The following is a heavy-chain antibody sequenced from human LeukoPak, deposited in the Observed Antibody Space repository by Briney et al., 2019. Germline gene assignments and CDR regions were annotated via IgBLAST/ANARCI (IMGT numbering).Heavy chain of an antibody. CDR1: GGSFSSTRDY. V-gene: IGHV4-39*01. CDR2: IFYSGST. Sequence: PSETLSLTCTVSGGSFSSTRDYWGWIRQAPGKGLEWIGTIFYSGSTYYNPSLKSRLTISVDTSKNQFSLKLSSVTAADTAVYYCARHGTSGTNLNWFDPWGQGTLVTVSS. D-gene: IGHD1-1*01. J-gene: IGHJ5*02. CDR3: ARHGTSGTNLNWFDP.